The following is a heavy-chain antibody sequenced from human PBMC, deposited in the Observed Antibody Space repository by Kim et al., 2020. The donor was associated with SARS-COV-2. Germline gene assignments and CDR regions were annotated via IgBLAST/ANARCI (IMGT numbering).Heavy chain of an antibody. CDR3: AKDGPKVRSLEWVLED. D-gene: IGHD3-3*01. J-gene: IGHJ4*02. Sequence: GGSLRLSCAASGFAFHTFGMHWVRQAPGKGLEWVAIISYDGSTEDYAGSVKGRFTISRDNSKKTVYLQMNTLRPEDTAVYYCAKDGPKVRSLEWVLEDWGLGTLVTVSS. CDR2: ISYDGSTE. CDR1: GFAFHTFG. V-gene: IGHV3-30*18.